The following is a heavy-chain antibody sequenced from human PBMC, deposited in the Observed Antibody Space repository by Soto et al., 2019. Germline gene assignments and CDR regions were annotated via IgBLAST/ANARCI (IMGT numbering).Heavy chain of an antibody. J-gene: IGHJ4*02. Sequence: PGGSLRLSCAASGLTFSSYGMHLVRQAPGKGLEWVAHISYDGSNEHYVESVKGRFTISRDNSKNTLYLQMTSLRAEDTAVYYCSKDRGSVRHHYFDYWGQGTLVTVSS. CDR2: ISYDGSNE. CDR1: GLTFSSYG. D-gene: IGHD2-15*01. CDR3: SKDRGSVRHHYFDY. V-gene: IGHV3-30*18.